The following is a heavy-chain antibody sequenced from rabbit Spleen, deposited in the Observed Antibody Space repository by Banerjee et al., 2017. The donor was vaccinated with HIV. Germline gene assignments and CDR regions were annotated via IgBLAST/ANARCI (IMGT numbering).Heavy chain of an antibody. J-gene: IGHJ6*01. Sequence: QSLEESGGDLVKPGASLTLTCTASGVSFSSNHYMCWVRQDPGKGLEWIACIEGGSSAFSYFASWAKGRFSISKTSSTTVTLQMTSLTAADTATYFCARDSGSSFSSYGMDLWGPGTLVTVS. CDR1: GVSFSSNHY. CDR2: IEGGSSAFS. CDR3: ARDSGSSFSSYGMDL. V-gene: IGHV1S40*01. D-gene: IGHD8-1*01.